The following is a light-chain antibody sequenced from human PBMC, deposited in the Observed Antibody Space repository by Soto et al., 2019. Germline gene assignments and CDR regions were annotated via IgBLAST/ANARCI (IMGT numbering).Light chain of an antibody. CDR3: QQYGSSPGIT. CDR1: QSVSSSY. V-gene: IGKV3-20*01. Sequence: EIVLTQSPGTLSLSPGERATLSCRASQSVSSSYLAWYQHKPGQAPRLLIYGASSRATGIPDRFSGSGSVTDFTLTISSLEPEDFAVYYCQQYGSSPGITFGHGPRLEIK. J-gene: IGKJ5*01. CDR2: GAS.